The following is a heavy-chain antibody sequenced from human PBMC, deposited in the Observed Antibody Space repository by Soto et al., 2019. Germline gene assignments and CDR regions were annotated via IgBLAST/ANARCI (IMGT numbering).Heavy chain of an antibody. CDR1: GFTFNSYA. CDR2: ISGSGGGT. Sequence: EVQLLESGGGLVQPGGSLRLSCAASGFTFNSYAMTWVRQAPGKGLEWVSGISGSGGGTYYADSVKGRFTISRDNSKNTLYLQMNSLRAEDTAVYYCGAGELHFDYWGQGILVTVSS. J-gene: IGHJ4*02. D-gene: IGHD1-26*01. V-gene: IGHV3-23*01. CDR3: GAGELHFDY.